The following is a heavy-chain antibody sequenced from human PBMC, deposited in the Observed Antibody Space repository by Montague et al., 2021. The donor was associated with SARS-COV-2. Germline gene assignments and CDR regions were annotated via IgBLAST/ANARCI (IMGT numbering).Heavy chain of an antibody. CDR2: IYHSGST. V-gene: IGHV4-4*02. D-gene: IGHD1-14*01. J-gene: IGHJ4*02. CDR1: GGSISSSHW. Sequence: SETLSLTCAVSGGSISSSHWWSWVRQPPGKGLEWIGEIYHSGSTNYNPSLKSRVTMSMDTSKNQFSLKLTSVTAVDTAVYYCVRETSGYHPFDDWGQGTLVTVSS. CDR3: VRETSGYHPFDD.